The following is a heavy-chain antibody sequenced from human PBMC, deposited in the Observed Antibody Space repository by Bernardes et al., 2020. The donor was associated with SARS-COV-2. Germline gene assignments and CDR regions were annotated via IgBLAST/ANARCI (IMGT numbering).Heavy chain of an antibody. CDR3: TRGPIAGTPMAQVDRRFDP. J-gene: IGHJ5*02. CDR1: GFTLSSHW. V-gene: IGHV3-74*01. CDR2: IDSDGRTT. D-gene: IGHD1-1*01. Sequence: GSLKLSCPASGFTLSSHWMHWVRQVPGKGLVWISRIDSDGRTTTYADPVRGRFTVSRDNANSTLYLQMNSLSAEDTALYYCTRGPIAGTPMAQVDRRFDPWGQGTLVTVSS.